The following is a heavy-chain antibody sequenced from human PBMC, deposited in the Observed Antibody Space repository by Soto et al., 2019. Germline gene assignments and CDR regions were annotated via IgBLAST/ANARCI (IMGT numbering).Heavy chain of an antibody. J-gene: IGHJ4*02. CDR3: AGFVVPASRNTGFDY. V-gene: IGHV4-39*01. CDR1: GVSINTNNYY. Sequence: PSETLSLTCTVSGVSINTNNYYWGWVRQPPGKGLEWIGNIFYSGSTLYNPSLRSRLTISVDTSKNQFSLRLNSVTAADAAVYYCAGFVVPASRNTGFDYWGQGTLVTVSS. CDR2: IFYSGST. D-gene: IGHD2-15*01.